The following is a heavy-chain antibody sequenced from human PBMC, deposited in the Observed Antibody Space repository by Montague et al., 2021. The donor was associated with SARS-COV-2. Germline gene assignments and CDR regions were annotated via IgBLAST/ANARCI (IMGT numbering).Heavy chain of an antibody. V-gene: IGHV4-38-2*02. Sequence: SETLSLTCSVSGYSISSGYYWGWIRQPPGKGLEWIGEVNQSGTTIYNPSVKSGVTISEDTSKNQFYLRLNSVTAVDTAVYYCARGRRPVVVPGAGPAGRAFDIWGQGTMVTVSS. CDR1: GYSISSGYY. CDR2: VNQSGTT. CDR3: ARGRRPVVVPGAGPAGRAFDI. D-gene: IGHD2-2*01. J-gene: IGHJ3*02.